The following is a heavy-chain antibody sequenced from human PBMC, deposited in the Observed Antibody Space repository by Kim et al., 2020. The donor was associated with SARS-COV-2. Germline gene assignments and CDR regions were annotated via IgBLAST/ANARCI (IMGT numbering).Heavy chain of an antibody. CDR1: GFTSDPNA. CDR2: ISWKSGSL. CDR3: ARDNGGRWHSKY. D-gene: IGHD4-4*01. Sequence: GGSLRLSCAASGFTSDPNAMHWVRQAPGKGLEWVSGISWKSGSLDYADSVKGRFTISRDNVRNSLYLQMNSLGPEGTALYYCARDNGGRWHSKYWGQGTLVLLTS. V-gene: IGHV3-9*02. J-gene: IGHJ4*02.